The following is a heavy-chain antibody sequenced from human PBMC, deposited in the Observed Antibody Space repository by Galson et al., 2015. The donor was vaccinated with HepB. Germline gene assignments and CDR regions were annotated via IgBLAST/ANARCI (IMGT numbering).Heavy chain of an antibody. Sequence: QSGAEVKKPGESLKISCKGSGYNFPSGWIGWVRQMPGKGLEWMGIIYPGDSDTRYSPSFQGQVSISADKSISTAYLQMNALRADDTAVYYCARVDAGFNLRVYYNGMDIWGQGTTVTVSS. CDR2: IYPGDSDT. D-gene: IGHD5/OR15-5a*01. CDR3: ARVDAGFNLRVYYNGMDI. CDR1: GYNFPSGW. V-gene: IGHV5-51*01. J-gene: IGHJ6*02.